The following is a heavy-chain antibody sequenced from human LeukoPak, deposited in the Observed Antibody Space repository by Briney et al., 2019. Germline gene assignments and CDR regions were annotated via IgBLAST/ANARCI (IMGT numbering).Heavy chain of an antibody. CDR1: GGSISSYY. V-gene: IGHV4-59*01. J-gene: IGHJ4*02. CDR3: ARGNYSRDGCKYLGSYYFDY. D-gene: IGHD5-24*01. CDR2: IYYSGST. Sequence: PSETLSLTCTVSGGSISSYYWSWIRQPPGKGLEWIGYIYYSGSTNYNPSLKSRVTISVDTSKNQFSLKLSSVTAADTAVYYCARGNYSRDGCKYLGSYYFDYWGQGTLVTVSS.